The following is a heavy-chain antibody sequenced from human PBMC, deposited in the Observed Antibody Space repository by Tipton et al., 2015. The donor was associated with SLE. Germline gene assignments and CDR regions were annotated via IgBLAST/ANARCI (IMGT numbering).Heavy chain of an antibody. Sequence: SLRLSCAASGFTFSSYWMSWVRQAPGKGLEWVSSISSSSSYIYYADSVKGRFTISRDNAKNSLYLQMNSLRAEDTAVYYCARDTYYDFWSGYRSYYYYMDVWGKGTTVTVSS. CDR1: GFTFSSYW. J-gene: IGHJ6*03. CDR2: ISSSSSYI. V-gene: IGHV3-21*01. CDR3: ARDTYYDFWSGYRSYYYYMDV. D-gene: IGHD3-3*01.